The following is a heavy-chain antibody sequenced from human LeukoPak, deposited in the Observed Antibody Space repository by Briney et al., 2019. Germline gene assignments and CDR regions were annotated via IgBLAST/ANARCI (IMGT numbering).Heavy chain of an antibody. J-gene: IGHJ6*02. CDR3: ARTSRHFYGSGSNLTPWPADMDV. CDR1: GGSINSYY. D-gene: IGHD3-10*01. V-gene: IGHV4-59*01. Sequence: SETLSLICTVSGGSINSYYWTWIRQPPGKGLEWIGYIYYSGSTHYNPSLNSRVTISMDTSKNHFSLKLSSVTAADTAIYYCARTSRHFYGSGSNLTPWPADMDVWGQGTKVTVSS. CDR2: IYYSGST.